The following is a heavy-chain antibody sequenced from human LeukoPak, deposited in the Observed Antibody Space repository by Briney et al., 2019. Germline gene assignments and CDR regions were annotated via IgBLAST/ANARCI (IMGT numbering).Heavy chain of an antibody. CDR2: MFYSGST. J-gene: IGHJ5*02. CDR1: GDSFRSHY. V-gene: IGHV4-59*11. Sequence: KSSETLSLTCTVSGDSFRSHYWSWVRQPPGKALEWIGYMFYSGSTNYNPSLKSRVTMSVDTSKNQFSLKLSSVTAADTAVYYCARDLIHLGQQLDLGWFDPWGQGTLVTVSS. D-gene: IGHD6-13*01. CDR3: ARDLIHLGQQLDLGWFDP.